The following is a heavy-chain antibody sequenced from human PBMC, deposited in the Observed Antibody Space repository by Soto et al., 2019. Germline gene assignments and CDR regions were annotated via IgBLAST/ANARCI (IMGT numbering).Heavy chain of an antibody. Sequence: GESLKISCKGSGYSFTSYWISLVRQMPGKGLEWMGRIDPSDSYTNYSPSFQGHVTISADKSISTAYLQWSSLKASDTAMYYCARATYGSGSYPSFDPWGQGTLVTVSS. CDR3: ARATYGSGSYPSFDP. D-gene: IGHD3-10*01. CDR1: GYSFTSYW. V-gene: IGHV5-10-1*01. J-gene: IGHJ5*02. CDR2: IDPSDSYT.